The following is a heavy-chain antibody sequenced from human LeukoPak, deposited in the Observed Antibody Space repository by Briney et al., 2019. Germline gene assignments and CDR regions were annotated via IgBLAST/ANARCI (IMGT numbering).Heavy chain of an antibody. Sequence: GGSLRLSCAASGFTFSSYGMHWVRQAPGKGLEWVAFIRYDGSNKYYADSVKGRFTISRDNSKNTLYLQMNSLRAEDTAVYYCAKSFCCTVHQLLYDYWGQGTLVTVSS. CDR1: GFTFSSYG. V-gene: IGHV3-30*02. CDR3: AKSFCCTVHQLLYDY. D-gene: IGHD2-2*02. J-gene: IGHJ4*02. CDR2: IRYDGSNK.